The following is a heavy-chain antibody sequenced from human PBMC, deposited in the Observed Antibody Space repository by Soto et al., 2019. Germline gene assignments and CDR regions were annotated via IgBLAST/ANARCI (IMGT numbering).Heavy chain of an antibody. D-gene: IGHD4-17*01. V-gene: IGHV1-2*04. J-gene: IGHJ6*03. CDR2: INPNSGGT. Sequence: ASVKVSCKASGYTFTGYYMHWVRQAPGQGLEWMGWINPNSGGTNYAQKFQGWVTMTRDTSISTAYMELSRLRSDDTAVYYCARDSGDYPYYYYMDVWGKGTTVTVSS. CDR3: ARDSGDYPYYYYMDV. CDR1: GYTFTGYY.